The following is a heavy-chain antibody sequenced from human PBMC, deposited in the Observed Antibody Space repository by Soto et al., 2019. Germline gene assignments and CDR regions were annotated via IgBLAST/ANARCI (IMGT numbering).Heavy chain of an antibody. D-gene: IGHD6-19*01. CDR3: ARDRIPGIAVAGTRYYYYGMDV. V-gene: IGHV1-18*01. CDR2: ISAYNGNT. Sequence: QVQLVQSGAEVKKPGASVKVSCKASGYTYTSFGISWVRQAPGQGLEWMGWISAYNGNTNYAQKFQGRVTMATDTPTSTAYMELRSPRSDDTAGYYCARDRIPGIAVAGTRYYYYGMDVWGQGTTVTVSS. CDR1: GYTYTSFG. J-gene: IGHJ6*02.